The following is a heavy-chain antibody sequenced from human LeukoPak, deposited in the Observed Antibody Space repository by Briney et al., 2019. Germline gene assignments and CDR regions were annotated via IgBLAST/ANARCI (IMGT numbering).Heavy chain of an antibody. CDR3: ARFSVGKRDFDI. CDR1: GFTFSDYY. CDR2: ISGSGGST. V-gene: IGHV3-11*04. J-gene: IGHJ3*02. Sequence: GGSLRLSCAASGFTFSDYYMSWIRQAPGKGLEWVSAISGSGGSTYYADSVKGRFTISRDNAKNSLYLQMNSLRAEDTAVYYCARFSVGKRDFDIWGQGTMVTVSS. D-gene: IGHD4-23*01.